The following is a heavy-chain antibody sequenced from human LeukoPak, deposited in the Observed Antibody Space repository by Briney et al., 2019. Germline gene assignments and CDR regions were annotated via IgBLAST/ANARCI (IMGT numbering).Heavy chain of an antibody. V-gene: IGHV4-59*01. D-gene: IGHD3-3*01. Sequence: SETLSLTCTVSGGSISSYYWSWIRQPPGKGLEWIGYIYYSGSTNYNPSLKSRVTISVDTSKNQSSLKLSSVTAADTAVYYCARVRSGFWSGYYDLYYFDYWGQGTLVTVSS. CDR1: GGSISSYY. CDR3: ARVRSGFWSGYYDLYYFDY. J-gene: IGHJ4*02. CDR2: IYYSGST.